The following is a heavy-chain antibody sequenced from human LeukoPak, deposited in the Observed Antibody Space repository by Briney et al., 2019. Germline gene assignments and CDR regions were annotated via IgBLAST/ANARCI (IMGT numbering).Heavy chain of an antibody. CDR2: INLDRHT. Sequence: PSETLSLTCSVFSHSIPIGYYWGWIRQPPGKGLEWLGCINLDRHTYYSPSLKSRITVSLDTSKNQFSLKLASVTASDTAMYFCVRQIAIKGEWAFDIWGQGARVTVSS. V-gene: IGHV4-38-2*02. CDR1: SHSIPIGYY. CDR3: VRQIAIKGEWAFDI. J-gene: IGHJ3*02. D-gene: IGHD2-21*01.